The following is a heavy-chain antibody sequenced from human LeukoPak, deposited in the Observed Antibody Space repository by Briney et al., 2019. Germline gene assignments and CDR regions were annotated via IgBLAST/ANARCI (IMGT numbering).Heavy chain of an antibody. Sequence: ASVTVSCKSSGYTFTGYFIHWVRQAPGQGLEWMGWINPKSGGTNYAQKFQGRVPMTGDTSISTTYMELTRLKSDDTAVYFCARSEDYGLDVWGQGTTVIVSS. CDR2: INPKSGGT. J-gene: IGHJ6*02. V-gene: IGHV1-2*02. CDR3: ARSEDYGLDV. CDR1: GYTFTGYF.